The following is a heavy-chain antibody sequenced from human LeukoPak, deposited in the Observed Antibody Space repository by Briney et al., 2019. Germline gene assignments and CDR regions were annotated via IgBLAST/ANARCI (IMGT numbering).Heavy chain of an antibody. Sequence: GASVKVSCKASGNTFIGNYIHWVRQARGQGLEWMGWINPNSGGANYAQRFQGRVTMTRDTSVTTAFLDLDRLTSDDTAVYYCVTRSYTSGWPTWGQGTLVTVS. CDR3: VTRSYTSGWPT. D-gene: IGHD6-19*01. V-gene: IGHV1-2*02. CDR1: GNTFIGNY. CDR2: INPNSGGA. J-gene: IGHJ5*02.